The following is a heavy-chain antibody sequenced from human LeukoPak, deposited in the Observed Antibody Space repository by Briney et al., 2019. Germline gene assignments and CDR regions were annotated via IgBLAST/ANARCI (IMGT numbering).Heavy chain of an antibody. J-gene: IGHJ4*02. CDR3: ATNRWSPFDY. D-gene: IGHD5-24*01. CDR2: IIPIFGTA. V-gene: IGHV1-69*13. CDR1: GGTFSSYA. Sequence: SVKVTCKASGGTFSSYAISWVRQAPGQGLEWMGGIIPIFGTANYAQKFQGRVTITADESTSTAYMELSSLRSEDTAVYYCATNRWSPFDYWGQGTLVTVSS.